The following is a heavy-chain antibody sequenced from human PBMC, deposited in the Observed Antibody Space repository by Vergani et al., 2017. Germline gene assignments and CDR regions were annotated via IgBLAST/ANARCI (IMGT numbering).Heavy chain of an antibody. J-gene: IGHJ4*02. CDR1: GFTFGDYA. Sequence: EVQLVESGGGLVQPGRSLRLSCTASGFTFGDYAMSWFRQAPGKGLEWVGFIRSKAYGGTTEYAASVKGRFTISRDDSKSIAYLQMNSLKTEDTAVYYCSRLIAVAGTHYWGQGTLVTVSS. D-gene: IGHD6-19*01. CDR2: IRSKAYGGTT. CDR3: SRLIAVAGTHY. V-gene: IGHV3-49*03.